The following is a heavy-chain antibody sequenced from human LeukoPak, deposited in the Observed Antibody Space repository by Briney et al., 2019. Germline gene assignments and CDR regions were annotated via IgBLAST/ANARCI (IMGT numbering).Heavy chain of an antibody. D-gene: IGHD6-13*01. J-gene: IGHJ1*01. CDR1: GYSFTGYY. CDR2: INPYSGDT. CDR3: ARGGYSSSSDQKYFQH. Sequence: GASVKVSCKASGYSFTGYYMHWVRQAPGQGLEWMGWINPYSGDTDYAQKFQDRVTMTRDTSISTAYMELSRLRSDDTAMYYCARGGYSSSSDQKYFQHWGQGTLVTVSS. V-gene: IGHV1-2*02.